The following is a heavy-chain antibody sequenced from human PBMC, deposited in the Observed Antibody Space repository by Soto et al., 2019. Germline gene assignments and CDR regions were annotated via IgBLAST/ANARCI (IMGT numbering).Heavy chain of an antibody. J-gene: IGHJ6*02. CDR1: GDSIINNNW. CDR2: IIHSGRT. CDR3: TRDKSSTTFHARGMDV. Sequence: QVQLQESGPGLVRPSGTLSLTCTVSGDSIINNNWWSWVRQPPGKGLEWIGEIIHSGRTNYNPSLKSRVTIAVDKSKNQFSLRVSSVTAADTAVYFCTRDKSSTTFHARGMDVWGQGTTVTVSS. D-gene: IGHD6-13*01. V-gene: IGHV4-4*02.